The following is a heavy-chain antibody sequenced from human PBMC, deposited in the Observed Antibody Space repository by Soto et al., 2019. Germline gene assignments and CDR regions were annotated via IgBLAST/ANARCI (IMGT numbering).Heavy chain of an antibody. CDR2: ISYSGST. J-gene: IGHJ4*02. Sequence: NPSETLSLTCTVSSDSISSCYWSWIRQPPGKRLEWIGYISYSGSTDYNPSLKSRVTISGDTSKNQFSLKVSSVTAADTAVYYCARGTSWQLPFDYWGQGTLVTASS. V-gene: IGHV4-59*01. CDR3: ARGTSWQLPFDY. D-gene: IGHD6-13*01. CDR1: SDSISSCY.